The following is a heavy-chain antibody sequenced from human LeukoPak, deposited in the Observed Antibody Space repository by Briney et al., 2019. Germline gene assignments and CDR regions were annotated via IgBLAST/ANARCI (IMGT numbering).Heavy chain of an antibody. V-gene: IGHV3-74*01. CDR3: ARGDWGPDY. D-gene: IGHD7-27*01. CDR1: GFTFSDYW. Sequence: GGSLRLSCEVSGFTFSDYWMDWVRQPAGKGLEWVSHISNDGNTINYADSVKGRSTISRDNANNILYLQMHSLRADDSAVYFCARGDWGPDYWGQGTPVTVSS. J-gene: IGHJ4*02. CDR2: ISNDGNTI.